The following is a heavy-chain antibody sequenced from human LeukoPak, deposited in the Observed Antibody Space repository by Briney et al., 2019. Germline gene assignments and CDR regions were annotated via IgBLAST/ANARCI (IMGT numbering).Heavy chain of an antibody. D-gene: IGHD5-12*01. Sequence: SETLSLTCAVYGGSFSGYYWSWIRQPPGKGLEWIGEINHSGSTNYNPSLKSRVTITVDTSKNQFSLKLSSVTAADTAVYYCARGQWLRPTVDYWGQGTLVTVSS. J-gene: IGHJ4*02. CDR1: GGSFSGYY. CDR2: INHSGST. V-gene: IGHV4-34*01. CDR3: ARGQWLRPTVDY.